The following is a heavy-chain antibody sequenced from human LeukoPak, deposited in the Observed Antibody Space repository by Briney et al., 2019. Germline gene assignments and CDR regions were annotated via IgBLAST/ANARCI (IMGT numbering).Heavy chain of an antibody. J-gene: IGHJ4*02. D-gene: IGHD3-3*01. CDR3: ARGAHYDFWSGDPTYYFDY. CDR2: ICAYNGNT. Sequence: GASVKVSCKASGYTFTSYGISWVRQAPGQGLEWMGWICAYNGNTNYAQKLQGRVTMTTDTSTSTAYMELRSLRSDDTAVYYCARGAHYDFWSGDPTYYFDYWGQGTLVTVSS. V-gene: IGHV1-18*01. CDR1: GYTFTSYG.